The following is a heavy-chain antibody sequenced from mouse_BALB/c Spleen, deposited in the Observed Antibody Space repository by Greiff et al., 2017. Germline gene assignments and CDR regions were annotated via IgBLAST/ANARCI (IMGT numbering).Heavy chain of an antibody. CDR3: ARSYRYGYYAMDY. CDR2: ISSGSSTI. D-gene: IGHD2-14*01. V-gene: IGHV5-17*02. CDR1: GFTFSSFG. J-gene: IGHJ4*01. Sequence: EVMLVESGGGLVQPGGSRKLSCAASGFTFSSFGMHWVRQAPEKGLEWVAYISSGSSTIYYADTVKGRFTISRDNPKNTLFLQMTSLRSEDTAMYYCARSYRYGYYAMDYWGQGTSVTVSS.